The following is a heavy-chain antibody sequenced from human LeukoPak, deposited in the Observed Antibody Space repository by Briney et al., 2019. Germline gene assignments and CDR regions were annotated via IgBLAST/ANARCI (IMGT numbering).Heavy chain of an antibody. V-gene: IGHV4-39*01. D-gene: IGHD3-3*01. CDR3: QSRFLEWLLDY. Sequence: SQTLSLTCTVSGDSIRSNNYYWGWVRQPPGKGVGWIESIYDTGSPCNNPSLKSRVIISVDTSKNQFSLKLSSVTAADTAVYYCQSRFLEWLLDYWGQGTLVTVSS. CDR1: GDSIRSNNYY. J-gene: IGHJ4*02. CDR2: IYDTGSP.